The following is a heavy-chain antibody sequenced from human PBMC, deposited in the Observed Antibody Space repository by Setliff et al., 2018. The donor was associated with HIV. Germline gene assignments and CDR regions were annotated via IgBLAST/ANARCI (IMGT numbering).Heavy chain of an antibody. CDR2: INWNGGSR. J-gene: IGHJ3*02. D-gene: IGHD1-20*01. CDR3: AKDISAGFDGFDI. V-gene: IGHV3-20*04. CDR1: GFTFSSYN. Sequence: GGSLRLSCAASGFTFSSYNMNWVRQAPGKGLEWVSGINWNGGSRGYADSVKGRSTISRDNAKNSLYLQLNSLRTEDTALYYCAKDISAGFDGFDIWGQGTMVTVSS.